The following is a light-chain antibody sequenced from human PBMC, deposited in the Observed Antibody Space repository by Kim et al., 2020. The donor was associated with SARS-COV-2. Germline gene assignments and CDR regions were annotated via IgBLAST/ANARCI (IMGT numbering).Light chain of an antibody. V-gene: IGKV3-20*01. Sequence: PGERATLSCRASQSVSSTYLAWYQQKPGQAPRLLIYGASSRATGIPDRFSGSGSGTDFTLTISRLEPEDFAVYYCQQYGSLSWTFGQGTKVDIK. CDR3: QQYGSLSWT. CDR1: QSVSSTY. J-gene: IGKJ1*01. CDR2: GAS.